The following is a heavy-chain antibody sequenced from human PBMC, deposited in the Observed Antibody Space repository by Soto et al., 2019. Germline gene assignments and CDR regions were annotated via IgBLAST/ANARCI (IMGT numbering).Heavy chain of an antibody. CDR3: AKDQMATITALFDY. Sequence: PGGSLRLSCAASGFTFSSYGMHWVRQAPGKGLEWVAVISYDGSNKYYADSVKGRFTISRDSSKNTLYLQMNSLRAEDTAVYYCAKDQMATITALFDYWGQGTLVTVSS. V-gene: IGHV3-30*18. J-gene: IGHJ4*02. CDR1: GFTFSSYG. CDR2: ISYDGSNK. D-gene: IGHD5-12*01.